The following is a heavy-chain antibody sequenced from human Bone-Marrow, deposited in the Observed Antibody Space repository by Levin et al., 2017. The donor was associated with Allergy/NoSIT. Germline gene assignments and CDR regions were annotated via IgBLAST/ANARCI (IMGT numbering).Heavy chain of an antibody. Sequence: PGESLKISCAASGFTSSNYWVHWVRQAPGKGLEWVSRINSDGTSTTYADSVKGRFTISRDNAKSTLYLEMNSLRAEDTAVYYCASGRGYSIAGGFDFWGQGTLVTVSS. CDR1: GFTSSNYW. CDR3: ASGRGYSIAGGFDF. D-gene: IGHD6-13*01. V-gene: IGHV3-74*03. J-gene: IGHJ4*02. CDR2: INSDGTST.